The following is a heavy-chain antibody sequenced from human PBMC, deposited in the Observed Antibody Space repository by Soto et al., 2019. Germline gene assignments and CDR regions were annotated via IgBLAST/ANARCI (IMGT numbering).Heavy chain of an antibody. CDR1: GGSISSGDYY. V-gene: IGHV4-30-4*01. CDR2: SYYSGSN. J-gene: IGHJ5*02. CDR3: ARQLIAAAGTDLFDP. D-gene: IGHD6-13*01. Sequence: PSETLSLTCTVSGGSISSGDYYWSWIRQPPGKGLEWSGYSYYSGSNDYNPSLKSRVTLSVDTSKNQLSLKLSSATAADTAVYYCARQLIAAAGTDLFDPSGQGTLVTVSS.